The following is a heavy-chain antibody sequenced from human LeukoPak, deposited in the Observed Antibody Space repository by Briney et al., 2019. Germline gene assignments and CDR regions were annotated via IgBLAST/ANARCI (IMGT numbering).Heavy chain of an antibody. CDR3: ARDHGSAYYRAPRH. CDR2: IIPIFGTA. Sequence: SVKVSCKASGGTFSSYAISWVRQAPGQGLEWMGGIIPIFGTANYAQKFQGRVTITTDESTSTAYMELSSLRSEDTAVYYCARDHGSAYYRAPRHWGQGTLVTVSS. CDR1: GGTFSSYA. V-gene: IGHV1-69*05. J-gene: IGHJ4*02. D-gene: IGHD3-10*01.